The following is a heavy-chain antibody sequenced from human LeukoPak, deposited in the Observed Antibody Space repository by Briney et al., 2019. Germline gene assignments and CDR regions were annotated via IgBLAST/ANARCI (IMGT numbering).Heavy chain of an antibody. CDR1: GFTFSSYE. CDR3: TSFRYAAGVVDY. CDR2: IRSKANSYAT. J-gene: IGHJ4*02. D-gene: IGHD6-19*01. V-gene: IGHV3-73*01. Sequence: GGSLRLSCAASGFTFSSYEMHWVRQASGKGLEWVGRIRSKANSYATAYAASVKGRFTISRDDSKNTAYLQMNSLKTEDTAVYYCTSFRYAAGVVDYWGQGTLVTVSS.